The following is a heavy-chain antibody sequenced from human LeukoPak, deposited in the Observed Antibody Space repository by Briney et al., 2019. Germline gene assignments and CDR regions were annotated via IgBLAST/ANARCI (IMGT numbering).Heavy chain of an antibody. CDR1: GGSISSYY. CDR2: IYTSGST. D-gene: IGHD2-2*01. Sequence: SETLSLTCTVSGGSISSYYCSWSRQPAGKGLEWIGRIYTSGSTNYNPSLKSRVTISVDKSKNQFSLKLSSVTAADTAVYYCARSSSTRLEDYYYYMDVWGKGTTVTVSS. J-gene: IGHJ6*03. V-gene: IGHV4-4*07. CDR3: ARSSSTRLEDYYYYMDV.